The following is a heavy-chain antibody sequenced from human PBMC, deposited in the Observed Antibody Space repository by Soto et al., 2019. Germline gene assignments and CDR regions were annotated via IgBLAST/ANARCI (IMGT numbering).Heavy chain of an antibody. Sequence: EVQLVETGGGLIQPGGSLRLSCAASGFTVSSNYMSWVRQAPGKGLEWVSVIYSGGSTYYADSVKGRFTISRDNSKNTLYLQMNSLRAEDTAVDYCARDRGPWCYYDRTPTRGAFDIWGQGTMVTVSS. D-gene: IGHD3-22*01. CDR3: ARDRGPWCYYDRTPTRGAFDI. V-gene: IGHV3-53*02. J-gene: IGHJ3*02. CDR1: GFTVSSNY. CDR2: IYSGGST.